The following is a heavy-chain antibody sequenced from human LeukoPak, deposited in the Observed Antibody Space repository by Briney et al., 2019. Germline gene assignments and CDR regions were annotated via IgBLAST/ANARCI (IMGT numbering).Heavy chain of an antibody. J-gene: IGHJ6*02. Sequence: PGGSLRLSCAASGFTFSSYSMNWVRQAPGKGLEWVSSISSSSSYIYYADSVKGRFTISRDNAKNSPYLQMNSLRAEDTAVYYCARGSVAGNYYYYGMDVWGQGTTVTVSS. CDR1: GFTFSSYS. V-gene: IGHV3-21*01. CDR2: ISSSSSYI. CDR3: ARGSVAGNYYYYGMDV. D-gene: IGHD6-19*01.